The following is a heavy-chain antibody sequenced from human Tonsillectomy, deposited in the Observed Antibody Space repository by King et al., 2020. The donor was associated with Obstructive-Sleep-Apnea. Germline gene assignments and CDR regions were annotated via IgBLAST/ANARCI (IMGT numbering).Heavy chain of an antibody. V-gene: IGHV5-51*01. CDR2: IYPGDSDT. CDR3: AKSKWYEDFPQNWFDP. CDR1: GYSFTSYW. Sequence: QLVQSGPEVKKPGESLKISCKGSGYSFTSYWIGWVRQMPGKGLEWMGIIYPGDSDTRYSPSFQGQVTISADKSISTAYLQWSSLKASDTAMYYCAKSKWYEDFPQNWFDPWGQGTLVTVSS. D-gene: IGHD2-15*01. J-gene: IGHJ5*02.